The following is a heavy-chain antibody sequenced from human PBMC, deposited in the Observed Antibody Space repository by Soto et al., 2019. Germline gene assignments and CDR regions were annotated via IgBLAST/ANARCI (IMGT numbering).Heavy chain of an antibody. V-gene: IGHV1-69*13. CDR2: IIPIFGTA. CDR1: GGTFSSYA. J-gene: IGHJ6*02. Sequence: AVKVSCKASGGTFSSYAISWVRQAPGQGLEWMGGIIPIFGTANYAQKFQGRVTITADESTSTAYMELSSLRSEDTAVYYCARDRLYIAATEDYYYGMDVWGQGTTVTVSS. CDR3: ARDRLYIAATEDYYYGMDV. D-gene: IGHD6-6*01.